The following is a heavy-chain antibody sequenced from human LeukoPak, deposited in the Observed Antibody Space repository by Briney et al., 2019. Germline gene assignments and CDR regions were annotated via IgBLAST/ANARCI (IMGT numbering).Heavy chain of an antibody. D-gene: IGHD6-6*01. CDR2: ISGSGGST. J-gene: IGHJ6*02. Sequence: GASLRLSCAASGFTFSSYAMSWVRQAPGKGLEWVSAISGSGGSTYYADSVKGRFTISRDNSKNTLYLQMNSLRAENTAVYYCAKGSSSSGYYYYYGMDVWGQRTTVTVSS. V-gene: IGHV3-23*01. CDR3: AKGSSSSGYYYYYGMDV. CDR1: GFTFSSYA.